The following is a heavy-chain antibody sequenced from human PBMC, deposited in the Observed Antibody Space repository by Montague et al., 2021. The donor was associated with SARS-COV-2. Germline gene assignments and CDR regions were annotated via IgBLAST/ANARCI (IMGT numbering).Heavy chain of an antibody. D-gene: IGHD3-3*01. CDR2: INHRGST. CDR3: ARGTGPRSITLFGVIISGHDFDI. J-gene: IGHJ3*02. V-gene: IGHV4-34*01. Sequence: SETLSLTCAVYGGSFSGYYWSWICQPPGKGLEWIGEINHRGSTNYNPSLKSRVIISVDTSKNQFSLMLSSVTAADTAVYYCARGTGPRSITLFGVIISGHDFDIWGQGTMVTVSS. CDR1: GGSFSGYY.